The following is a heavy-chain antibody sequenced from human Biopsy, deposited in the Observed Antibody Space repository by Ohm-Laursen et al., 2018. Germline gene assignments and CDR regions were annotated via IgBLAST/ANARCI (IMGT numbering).Heavy chain of an antibody. D-gene: IGHD6-19*01. V-gene: IGHV4-61*01. CDR1: GDSLTSGPEN. CDR2: IYSGGNT. CDR3: ARGRRTSGWPYFDN. Sequence: SQTLSLTCTVSGDSLTSGPENWSWIRQSPGQGLEYIGFIYSGGNTNYNPSLKNRVTISVDTSKNQFYLKLYSVTAADTAVYYCARGRRTSGWPYFDNWGQGALVIVPP. J-gene: IGHJ4*02.